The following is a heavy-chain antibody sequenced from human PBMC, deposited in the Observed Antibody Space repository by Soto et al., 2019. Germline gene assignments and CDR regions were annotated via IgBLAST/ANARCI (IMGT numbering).Heavy chain of an antibody. CDR3: AAGDYDAFDI. Sequence: PGGSLRLSCAASGFTFSSYAMHWVRQAPGKGLEYVSAISSNGGSTYYANSVKGRFTISRDNSKNTLYLQMGSLRAEDMAVYYCAAGDYDAFDIWGQGTMVTVSS. CDR2: ISSNGGST. V-gene: IGHV3-64*01. J-gene: IGHJ3*02. D-gene: IGHD1-26*01. CDR1: GFTFSSYA.